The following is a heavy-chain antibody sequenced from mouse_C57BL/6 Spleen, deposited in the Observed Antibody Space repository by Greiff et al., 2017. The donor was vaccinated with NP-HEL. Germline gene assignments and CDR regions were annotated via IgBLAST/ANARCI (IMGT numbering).Heavy chain of an antibody. Sequence: VQLQQSGAELVKPGASVKLSCKASGYTFTSYWITWVKQRPVQGLEWIGDIYPGSGSTNYNEKFKSKATLTVDTSSSTAYMQLSSLTSEDSAVYYCARRALAYWYFDVWGTGTTVTVSS. CDR2: IYPGSGST. D-gene: IGHD3-3*01. CDR1: GYTFTSYW. V-gene: IGHV1-55*01. J-gene: IGHJ1*03. CDR3: ARRALAYWYFDV.